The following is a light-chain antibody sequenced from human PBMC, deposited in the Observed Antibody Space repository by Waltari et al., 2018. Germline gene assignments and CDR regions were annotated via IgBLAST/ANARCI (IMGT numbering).Light chain of an antibody. J-gene: IGLJ3*02. CDR2: RSA. CDR1: ASNIGGNL. CDR3: ASWDDSLNGHWV. V-gene: IGLV1-44*01. Sequence: QSVLTQPPSASGTPGQSVTISCSGGASNIGGNLVNWYQQLPGKAPKLLIYRSALRPSGVPDRFSGSKSGTSASLAISGLQSEDEADYLCASWDDSLNGHWVFGGGTKVTVL.